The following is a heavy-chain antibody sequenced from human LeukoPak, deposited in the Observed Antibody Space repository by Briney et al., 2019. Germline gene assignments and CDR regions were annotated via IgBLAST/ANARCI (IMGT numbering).Heavy chain of an antibody. V-gene: IGHV3-23*01. CDR3: GKEGGA. CDR2: IGGRGGST. Sequence: GGSLRLSCAASGFRFSDFTMTWVRQAPGKGPEWVSAIGGRGGSTYYADSLGGRFTISRDNSKDMLYLQMNSLKVEDTATYYCGKEGGAWGQGTKVAVSS. CDR1: GFRFSDFT. J-gene: IGHJ5*02. D-gene: IGHD3-16*01.